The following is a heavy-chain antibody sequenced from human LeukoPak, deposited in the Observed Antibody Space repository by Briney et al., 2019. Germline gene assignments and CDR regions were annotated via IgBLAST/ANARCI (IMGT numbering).Heavy chain of an antibody. CDR1: GGSFGGYY. CDR2: INHSGST. Sequence: SETLSLTCAVYGGSFGGYYWSWIRHPPGKGLEWIGEINHSGSTNYNPSLKSRVTISVDTSKNQFSLKLSSVTAADTAVYYCARGRRYGDRSRRFWFDPWGQGTLVTVSS. V-gene: IGHV4-34*01. D-gene: IGHD4-17*01. J-gene: IGHJ5*02. CDR3: ARGRRYGDRSRRFWFDP.